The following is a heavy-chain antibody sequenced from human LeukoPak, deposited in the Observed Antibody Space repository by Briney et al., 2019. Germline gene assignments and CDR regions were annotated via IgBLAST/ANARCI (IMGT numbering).Heavy chain of an antibody. Sequence: SETLSLTCTVSGASISSSSYYWGWIRQPPGKGLEWIGSIYYSGSTYYNPSLKSRVTISVDTSKNQFSLKLSSVTAADTAVYYCARHHEVYGGNPGYFDYWGQGTLVTVSS. V-gene: IGHV4-39*01. J-gene: IGHJ4*02. CDR1: GASISSSSYY. D-gene: IGHD4-23*01. CDR3: ARHHEVYGGNPGYFDY. CDR2: IYYSGST.